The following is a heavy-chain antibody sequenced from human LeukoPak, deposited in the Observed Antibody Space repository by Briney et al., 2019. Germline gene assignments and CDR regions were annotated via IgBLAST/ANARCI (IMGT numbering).Heavy chain of an antibody. V-gene: IGHV3-7*04. J-gene: IGHJ4*02. CDR3: ARGGLYGDYYFDY. CDR1: GFTFTSYW. Sequence: GGSLRLSCAASGFTFTSYWMTWVRQAPGKGLEWVANTKHDGSERYYVDSVKGRFTISRDSVKNSLLLQMDSLRAEDTAVYYCARGGLYGDYYFDYWGQGTLVTVTS. CDR2: TKHDGSER. D-gene: IGHD2-21*02.